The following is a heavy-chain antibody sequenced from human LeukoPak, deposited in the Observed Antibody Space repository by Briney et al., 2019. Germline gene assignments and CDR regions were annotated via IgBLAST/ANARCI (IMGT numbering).Heavy chain of an antibody. J-gene: IGHJ4*02. Sequence: SETLSLTCTASGGSISSGGYSWSWIRQHPGKGLEWIGYIYYSGSTYYNPSLKSRVTISVDTSKNQFSLKLSSVTAADTAVYYCARDVRLHYFDYWGQGTLVTVSS. CDR1: GGSISSGGYS. V-gene: IGHV4-31*03. D-gene: IGHD1-1*01. CDR2: IYYSGST. CDR3: ARDVRLHYFDY.